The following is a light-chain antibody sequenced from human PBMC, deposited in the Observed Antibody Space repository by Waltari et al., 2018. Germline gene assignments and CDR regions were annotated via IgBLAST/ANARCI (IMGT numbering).Light chain of an antibody. V-gene: IGLV1-36*01. CDR3: AAWDDSLNGPV. J-gene: IGLJ3*02. Sequence: QSVLTQPPSVSEAPRPRVTISCSGSSSNIGNTAVNWYQQLPGKAPKLLIYYDDLLPSGVSDRFSGSKSGTSASLAISGLQSEDEADYYCAAWDDSLNGPVFGGGTKLTVL. CDR1: SSNIGNTA. CDR2: YDD.